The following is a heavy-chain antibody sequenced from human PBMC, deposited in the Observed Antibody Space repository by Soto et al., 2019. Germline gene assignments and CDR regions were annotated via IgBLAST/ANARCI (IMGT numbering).Heavy chain of an antibody. CDR3: ARYCSGGSCHRGVPDY. D-gene: IGHD2-15*01. CDR2: INTYNGAT. V-gene: IGHV1-18*01. Sequence: QVQLVQSGAEVKKPGASVKVSCKASGYTLSTYGISWVRQAPGQGLEWMGWINTYNGATNYAQHLQGRVTLTRDPSAKTAYMELRSLRSDDTAVYFCARYCSGGSCHRGVPDYWGQVTLVNVSS. J-gene: IGHJ4*02. CDR1: GYTLSTYG.